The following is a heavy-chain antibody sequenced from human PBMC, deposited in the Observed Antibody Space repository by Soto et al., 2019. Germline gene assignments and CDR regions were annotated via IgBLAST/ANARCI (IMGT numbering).Heavy chain of an antibody. V-gene: IGHV3-23*01. J-gene: IGHJ5*02. CDR1: GFTFSNYA. CDR2: IGGNVDRT. CDR3: AKKVVPVTGSDWFDT. Sequence: GGSLRLSCAASGFTFSNYAMFWVRQAPGKGLEWVSSIGGNVDRTFYADSVKGRFTISRDSSRNTLYLQTNNVRAEDTAVYYCAKKVVPVTGSDWFDTWGQGTLVTVSS. D-gene: IGHD4-4*01.